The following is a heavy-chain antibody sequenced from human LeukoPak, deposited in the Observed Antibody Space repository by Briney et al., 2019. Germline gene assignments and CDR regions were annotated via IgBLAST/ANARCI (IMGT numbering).Heavy chain of an antibody. CDR2: LSYTGIRT. V-gene: IGHV3-23*01. Sequence: GGSLRLSCAASGFTFSNYAMNWVRQAPGKGLEWVSGLSYTGIRTYYADSVKGRFTISRDKSKNILYLQMNSLRAEDTAVYYCALFGVITGYGVDVWGQGTTVTVSS. J-gene: IGHJ6*02. CDR1: GFTFSNYA. D-gene: IGHD3-3*01. CDR3: ALFGVITGYGVDV.